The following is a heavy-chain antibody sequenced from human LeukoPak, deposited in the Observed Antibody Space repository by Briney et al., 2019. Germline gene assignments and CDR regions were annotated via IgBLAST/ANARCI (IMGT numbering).Heavy chain of an antibody. CDR3: ARLLTGDAFDI. CDR1: GGSFSGYY. Sequence: SETLSLTCAVYGGSFSGYYWSWIRQPPGKGLEWIGEINHSGSTNYNPSLKSRVTISVDTSKNQFSLKLSSVTAADTAVYYCARLLTGDAFDIWGQGTMVTVSS. D-gene: IGHD7-27*01. J-gene: IGHJ3*02. CDR2: INHSGST. V-gene: IGHV4-34*01.